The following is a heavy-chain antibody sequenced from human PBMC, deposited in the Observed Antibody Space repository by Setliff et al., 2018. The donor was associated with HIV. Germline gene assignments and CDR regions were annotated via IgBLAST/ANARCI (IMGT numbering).Heavy chain of an antibody. CDR2: INPNSGGT. V-gene: IGHV1-2*02. Sequence: ASVKVSCKASGYTFTGYYMHWVRRAPGQGLEWMGWINPNSGGTNYAQKFQGRVTMTRDTSISSAYMELSRVKSDDTAVYYCARGSGYTRSWVPGGSWGQGTMVTVS. CDR3: ARGSGYTRSWVPGGS. D-gene: IGHD6-13*01. CDR1: GYTFTGYY. J-gene: IGHJ3*01.